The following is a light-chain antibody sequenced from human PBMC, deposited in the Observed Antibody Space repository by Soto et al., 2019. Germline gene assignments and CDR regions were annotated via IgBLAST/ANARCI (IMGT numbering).Light chain of an antibody. CDR2: DAS. Sequence: DIVLTQSPATLSLSPGERATLSCRASQSVTKYLAWYQQKPGQPPRLLIYDASNRATGIPARFSGSGSGTDFTLTISSLEPEDFAVYYCQQRSNWPPITFGQGTRLEIK. CDR3: QQRSNWPPIT. CDR1: QSVTKY. V-gene: IGKV3-11*01. J-gene: IGKJ5*01.